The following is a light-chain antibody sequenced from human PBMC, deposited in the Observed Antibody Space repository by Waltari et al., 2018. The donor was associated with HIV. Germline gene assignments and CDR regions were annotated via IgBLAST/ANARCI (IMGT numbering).Light chain of an antibody. Sequence: QSVLTQPPSVSAAPGQTVPISCSGSSSTLSNDYVSWYQHVPGAAPKRLIYDNNKRPSGIPDRFSGSKSGTSATLDITGLQTGDEADYYCGTWDPRLSVGVFGGGTKLTVL. CDR1: SSTLSNDY. V-gene: IGLV1-51*01. J-gene: IGLJ2*01. CDR3: GTWDPRLSVGV. CDR2: DNN.